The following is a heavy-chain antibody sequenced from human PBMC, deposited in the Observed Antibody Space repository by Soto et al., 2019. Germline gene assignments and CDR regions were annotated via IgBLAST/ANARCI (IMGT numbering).Heavy chain of an antibody. Sequence: EVQLVESGGGLVKPGGSLRLSCAASGFTFSSYSMNWVRQAPGKGLEWVSSISSSSSYIYYADSVKGRFTISRDNAKNSLYLQMNGLRAEDTAVYYCAREYCSGGSCYSYYGMDVWGQGTTVTVSS. V-gene: IGHV3-21*01. CDR3: AREYCSGGSCYSYYGMDV. D-gene: IGHD2-15*01. CDR1: GFTFSSYS. J-gene: IGHJ6*02. CDR2: ISSSSSYI.